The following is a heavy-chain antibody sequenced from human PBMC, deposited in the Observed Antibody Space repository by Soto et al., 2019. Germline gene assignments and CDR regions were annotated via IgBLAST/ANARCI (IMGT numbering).Heavy chain of an antibody. CDR3: TRWLAEY. V-gene: IGHV3-15*01. J-gene: IGHJ4*02. CDR2: IKRKSEGGTT. Sequence: DVQVVESGGGLVKPGGSLRLSCAVSGSTISDAWMSWVRQPPGKGLEWVGRIKRKSEGGTTDYAAPVKGRFTISRDDSKNMLFLEMDGLKTEDTAVYYCTRWLAEYLGQGTLVIVSS. CDR1: GSTISDAW. D-gene: IGHD6-19*01.